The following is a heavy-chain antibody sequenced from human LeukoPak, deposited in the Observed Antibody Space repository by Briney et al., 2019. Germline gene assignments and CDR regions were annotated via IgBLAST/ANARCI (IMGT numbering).Heavy chain of an antibody. CDR3: ATSVGEYFDL. V-gene: IGHV5-51*01. J-gene: IGHJ2*01. CDR1: GYGFTSYW. D-gene: IGHD2-2*01. Sequence: GASLKTSCKGSGYGFTSYWIGWVRQMPGKGVEWMGIIYPGDSDTRYSPSFQGQVTISADKSISTAYLQWSSLKASDTAMYYCATSVGEYFDLWGRGTLVTVSS. CDR2: IYPGDSDT.